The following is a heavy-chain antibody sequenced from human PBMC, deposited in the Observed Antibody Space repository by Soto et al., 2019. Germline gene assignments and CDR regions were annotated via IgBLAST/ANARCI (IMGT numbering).Heavy chain of an antibody. CDR3: ARVLYYASGSYSPYGMDV. CDR2: VSPLFGAA. Sequence: QVQLVQSGAEVRKPGSSVKVSCKASGGSLKGYGIGWVRQAPGPGLEWMGGVSPLFGAANYAQKFQGRVTIIADASTSTVNMELSSFTSEDTALYCCARVLYYASGSYSPYGMDVWGQGTRVTVSS. D-gene: IGHD3-10*01. J-gene: IGHJ6*02. V-gene: IGHV1-69*01. CDR1: GGSLKGYG.